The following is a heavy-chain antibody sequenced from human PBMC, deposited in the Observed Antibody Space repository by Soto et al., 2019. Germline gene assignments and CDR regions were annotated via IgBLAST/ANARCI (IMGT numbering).Heavy chain of an antibody. V-gene: IGHV4-34*01. CDR3: ARARRRPYYYYYMDV. CDR1: GGSFSGYY. Sequence: QVQLQQWGAGLLKPSETLSLTCAVYGGSFSGYYWSWIRQPPGKGLEWIGEINHSGSTNYNPSLTSRVTISVDTSKNQFSLKLSSVTAADTAVYYCARARRRPYYYYYMDVWGKGTTVTVSS. CDR2: INHSGST. D-gene: IGHD6-25*01. J-gene: IGHJ6*03.